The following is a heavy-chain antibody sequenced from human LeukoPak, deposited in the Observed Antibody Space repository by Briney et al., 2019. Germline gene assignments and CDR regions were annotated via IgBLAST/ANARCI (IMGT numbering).Heavy chain of an antibody. CDR1: GGSISSYY. CDR3: ARDRCSSTSCSYFDY. CDR2: IYYSGST. J-gene: IGHJ4*02. D-gene: IGHD2-2*01. Sequence: SETLSLTCTVSGGSISSYYWSWIRQPPGKGLEWIGYIYYSGSTNYNPSLKSRVTISVDTSKNQFSLKLSSVTAADTAVYYCARDRCSSTSCSYFDYWGQGTLVTVFS. V-gene: IGHV4-59*01.